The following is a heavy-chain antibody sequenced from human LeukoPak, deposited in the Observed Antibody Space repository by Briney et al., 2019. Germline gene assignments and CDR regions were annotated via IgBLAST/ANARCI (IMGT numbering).Heavy chain of an antibody. J-gene: IGHJ4*02. CDR1: GYTFTGYY. CDR3: ARGFHPHYYGSSGYYY. D-gene: IGHD3-22*01. V-gene: IGHV1-2*02. CDR2: INPNSGGT. Sequence: ASVKVSCKASGYTFTGYYMHWVRQAPGQGLEWMGWINPNSGGTNYAQKFQGRVTMTRDTSISTAYMELSRLRSDDTAVYYCARGFHPHYYGSSGYYYWGQGTLVTVSS.